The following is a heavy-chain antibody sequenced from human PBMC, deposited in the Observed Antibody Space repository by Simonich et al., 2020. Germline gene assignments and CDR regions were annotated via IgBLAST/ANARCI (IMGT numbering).Heavy chain of an antibody. CDR3: AREDLTGDAFDI. CDR1: GFTFSSYA. D-gene: IGHD7-27*01. V-gene: IGHV3-30*07. CDR2: KSYEGSNK. J-gene: IGHJ3*02. Sequence: QVQLVESVGGVVQPGRSLRLSCAASGFTFSSYAMHWVRQARGKGLGWGAVKSYEGSNKYYADSVKGRFTISSDNSKNTLYLQMNSLRAEDTAVYYCAREDLTGDAFDIWGQGTMVTVSS.